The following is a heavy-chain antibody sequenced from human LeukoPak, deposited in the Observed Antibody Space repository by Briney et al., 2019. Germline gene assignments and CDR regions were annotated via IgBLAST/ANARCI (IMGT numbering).Heavy chain of an antibody. CDR1: GFTFSSYA. Sequence: GSLRLSCAASGFTFSSYAMHWVRQAPGKGLEWVAVISYDGSNKYYADSVKGRFTISRDNSKNTLYLQMNSLRAEDTAVYYCARAGGFDAFDIWGQGTMVTVSS. V-gene: IGHV3-30-3*01. CDR3: ARAGGFDAFDI. CDR2: ISYDGSNK. D-gene: IGHD2-15*01. J-gene: IGHJ3*02.